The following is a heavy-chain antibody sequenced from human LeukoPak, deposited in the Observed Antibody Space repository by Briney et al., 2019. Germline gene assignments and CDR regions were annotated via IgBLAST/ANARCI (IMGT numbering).Heavy chain of an antibody. D-gene: IGHD6-19*01. V-gene: IGHV4-34*01. CDR3: VRGIAVAGPTGNYFDY. CDR2: INHSGST. J-gene: IGHJ4*02. Sequence: KPSETLSLTCAVYGGSFSGYYWSWIRQPPGKGLEWIGEINHSGSTNYKPSLKSRVTISVDTSNNQFSLQLSSVTAADTVVYYCVRGIAVAGPTGNYFDYWGQGTLVTVSS. CDR1: GGSFSGYY.